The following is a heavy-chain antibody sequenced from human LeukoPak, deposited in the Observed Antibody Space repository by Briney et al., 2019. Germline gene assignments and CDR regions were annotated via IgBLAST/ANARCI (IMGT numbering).Heavy chain of an antibody. CDR2: ISAYNGKT. Sequence: ASVKVSCKASGYTFTGYYMHWVRQAPGQGLEGMGWISAYNGKTNYAQKLQGTVTMTTDTSTSTAYMELRSLRSDDTAVYYCARGACGGDCYWVDYWGQGSLVTVSS. CDR1: GYTFTGYY. D-gene: IGHD2-21*02. V-gene: IGHV1-18*04. J-gene: IGHJ4*02. CDR3: ARGACGGDCYWVDY.